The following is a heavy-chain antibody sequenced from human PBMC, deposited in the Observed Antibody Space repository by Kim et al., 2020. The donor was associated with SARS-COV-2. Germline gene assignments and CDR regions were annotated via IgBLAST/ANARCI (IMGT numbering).Heavy chain of an antibody. CDR3: ARSSQLPFAETLLWFGELLGSGFDAFDI. D-gene: IGHD3-10*01. CDR2: IYYSGST. Sequence: SETLSLTCTVSGGSISSSSYYWGWIRQPPGKGLEWIGSIYYSGSTYYNPSLKSRVTISVDTSKNQFSLKLSSVTAADTAVYYCARSSQLPFAETLLWFGELLGSGFDAFDIWGQGTMVTVSS. V-gene: IGHV4-39*01. J-gene: IGHJ3*02. CDR1: GGSISSSSYY.